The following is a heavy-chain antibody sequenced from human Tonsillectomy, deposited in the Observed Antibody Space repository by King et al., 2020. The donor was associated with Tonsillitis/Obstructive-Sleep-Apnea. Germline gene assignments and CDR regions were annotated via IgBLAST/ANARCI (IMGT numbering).Heavy chain of an antibody. Sequence: LQLQESGPGLVKPSETLSLTCTVSGGSISSSSYYWGWIRQPPGKGLEWIGSIYYSGSTYYNPSLKSRVTISVDTSKNQFSLKLSSVTAADTAVYYCARRGLGVVLARHWFDPWGQGTLVTVSS. CDR1: GGSISSSSYY. CDR2: IYYSGST. D-gene: IGHD2-21*01. V-gene: IGHV4-39*01. CDR3: ARRGLGVVLARHWFDP. J-gene: IGHJ5*02.